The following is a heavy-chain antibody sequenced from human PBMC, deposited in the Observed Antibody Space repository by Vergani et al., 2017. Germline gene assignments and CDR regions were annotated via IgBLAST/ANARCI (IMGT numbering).Heavy chain of an antibody. CDR2: INHSGST. J-gene: IGHJ4*02. CDR3: ARGNGYSSSSEYFDY. Sequence: QVQLQQWGAGLLKPSETLSLTCAVYGGSVSGYYWSWIRQPPGKGLEWIGEINHSGSTNYNPSLKSRVTISVDTSKNQFSLKLSSVTAADTAVYYCARGNGYSSSSEYFDYWGQGTLVTVSS. D-gene: IGHD6-6*01. V-gene: IGHV4-34*01. CDR1: GGSVSGYY.